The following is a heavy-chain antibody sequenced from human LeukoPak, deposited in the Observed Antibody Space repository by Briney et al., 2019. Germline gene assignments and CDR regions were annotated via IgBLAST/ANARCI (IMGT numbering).Heavy chain of an antibody. CDR2: IYYSGST. CDR1: GGSISSGGYY. V-gene: IGHV4-31*03. Sequence: SETLSLTCTVSGGSISSGGYYWSWIRQHPGKGLEWIGYIYYSGSTYYNPSLKSRVTISVDTSKNQSSLKLSSVTAADTAVYYCARVGGGSGSYYNNYYYYMDVWGKGTTVTVSS. CDR3: ARVGGGSGSYYNNYYYYMDV. J-gene: IGHJ6*03. D-gene: IGHD3-10*01.